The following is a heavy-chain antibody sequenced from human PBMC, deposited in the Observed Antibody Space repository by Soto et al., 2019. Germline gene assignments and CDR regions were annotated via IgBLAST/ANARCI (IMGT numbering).Heavy chain of an antibody. Sequence: QVQLQESGPGLVKPSETLSLTCTVSGGSISSYYWSWIRQPPGKGLEWIGYIYYSGSTNYNPSLRSRVTISVDTSKNQFSLKLSSVTAADTAVYYCARDPVGRYFDWGGWFDPWGQGTLVTVSS. V-gene: IGHV4-59*01. CDR1: GGSISSYY. CDR2: IYYSGST. J-gene: IGHJ5*02. CDR3: ARDPVGRYFDWGGWFDP. D-gene: IGHD3-9*01.